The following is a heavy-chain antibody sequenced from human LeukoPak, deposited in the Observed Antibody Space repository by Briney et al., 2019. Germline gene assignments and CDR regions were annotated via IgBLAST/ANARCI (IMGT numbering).Heavy chain of an antibody. Sequence: PGGSLRLSCAASGFTFSSYAMHWVRQAPGKGLGWVAVISYDGSNKYYADSVKGRFTISRDNSKNTLYLQMNSLRAEDTAVYYCARDPPSCSGGSCYSLFYFDYWGQGTLVTVSS. V-gene: IGHV3-30-3*01. J-gene: IGHJ4*02. D-gene: IGHD2-15*01. CDR1: GFTFSSYA. CDR2: ISYDGSNK. CDR3: ARDPPSCSGGSCYSLFYFDY.